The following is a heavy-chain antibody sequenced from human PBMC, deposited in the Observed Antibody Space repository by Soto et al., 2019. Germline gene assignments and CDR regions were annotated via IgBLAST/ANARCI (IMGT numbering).Heavy chain of an antibody. CDR3: ARDTRDIVVVPAEGYYYYMDV. CDR1: GFTVSSNY. CDR2: IYSGGST. Sequence: GGSLRLSCAASGFTVSSNYMSWVRQAPGKGLEWVSVIYSGGSTYYADSVKGRFTISRDNSKNTLYLQMNSLRAEDTAVYYCARDTRDIVVVPAEGYYYYMDVWGKGTTVTVSS. V-gene: IGHV3-66*01. D-gene: IGHD2-2*01. J-gene: IGHJ6*03.